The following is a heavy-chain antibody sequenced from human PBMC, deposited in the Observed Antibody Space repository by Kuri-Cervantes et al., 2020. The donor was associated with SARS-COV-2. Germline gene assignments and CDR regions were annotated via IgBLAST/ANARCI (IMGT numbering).Heavy chain of an antibody. D-gene: IGHD2-8*01. V-gene: IGHV3-21*01. CDR1: GFTFSSYS. J-gene: IGHJ4*02. CDR3: SRGFKQSNGVYY. CDR2: VSSSSSYI. Sequence: GESLKISCAASGFTFSSYSMNWVRQAPGKGLEWVSSVSSSSSYIYYADSVKGRFTISRDNAKNSLYLQMNSLRAEDTAVYYCSRGFKQSNGVYYWGQGTLVTVSS.